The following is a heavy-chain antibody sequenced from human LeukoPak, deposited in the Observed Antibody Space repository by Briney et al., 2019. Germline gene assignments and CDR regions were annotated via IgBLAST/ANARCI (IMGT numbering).Heavy chain of an antibody. Sequence: GGSLRLSCVASGFTFSSYAMSWVRQATGKGLEWVSTISGRGGSIDYADSVKGRYTISRDNSKNTLYLQMNSLRAEDTAVYYCAKDHRLYYDGSGYYGCFDYWGQGTLVTVSS. CDR3: AKDHRLYYDGSGYYGCFDY. CDR2: ISGRGGSI. V-gene: IGHV3-23*01. CDR1: GFTFSSYA. J-gene: IGHJ4*02. D-gene: IGHD3-22*01.